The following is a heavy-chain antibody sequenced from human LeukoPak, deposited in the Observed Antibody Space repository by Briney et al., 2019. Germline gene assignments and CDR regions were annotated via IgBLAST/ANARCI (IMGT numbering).Heavy chain of an antibody. Sequence: SGGSLRLSCVVSGFTFSSYWVSWVRQAPGKGLEWVANIKEDGSEKYYVDSVKGRFTISRDNAKNSLYLQMNSLRAEDTAVYYCARDYYDSSGYSAPLFDYWGQGTLVTVSS. V-gene: IGHV3-7*01. CDR3: ARDYYDSSGYSAPLFDY. CDR2: IKEDGSEK. CDR1: GFTFSSYW. D-gene: IGHD3-22*01. J-gene: IGHJ4*02.